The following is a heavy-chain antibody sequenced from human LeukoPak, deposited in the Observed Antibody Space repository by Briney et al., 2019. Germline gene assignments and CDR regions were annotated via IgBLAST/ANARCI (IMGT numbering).Heavy chain of an antibody. V-gene: IGHV3-23*01. CDR1: GFTFSNYA. Sequence: GGSLRLSCVGSGFTFSNYAMTWVRQAPGKGLGWVSGISGSGDRTYYADSVKGRFTISRDNSKNTLYLQMNSLTDDDSAVYYCAKDRIPVAGRQDIWDYWGQGTLVTVSS. CDR3: AKDRIPVAGRQDIWDY. CDR2: ISGSGDRT. D-gene: IGHD6-19*01. J-gene: IGHJ4*02.